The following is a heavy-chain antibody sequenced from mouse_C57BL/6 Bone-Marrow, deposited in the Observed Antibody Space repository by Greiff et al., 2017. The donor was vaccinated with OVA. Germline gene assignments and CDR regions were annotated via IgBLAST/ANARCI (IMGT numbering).Heavy chain of an antibody. J-gene: IGHJ3*01. V-gene: IGHV1-22*01. CDR1: GYTFTDYN. CDR3: AKDGNHGGFAY. Sequence: EVQLQQSGPELVKPGASVKMSCKASGYTFTDYNMHWVKQSHGKSLEWIGYINPNNGGTSYNQKFKGKATLTVNKSSSTAYMELRSLTSEESAVYYCAKDGNHGGFAYWGQGTLVTVSA. CDR2: INPNNGGT. D-gene: IGHD2-1*01.